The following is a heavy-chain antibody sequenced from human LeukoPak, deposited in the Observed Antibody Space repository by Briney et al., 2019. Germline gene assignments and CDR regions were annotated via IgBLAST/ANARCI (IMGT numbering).Heavy chain of an antibody. CDR1: GFTFSNYW. CDR2: IKQDGSEK. J-gene: IGHJ6*02. Sequence: QPGGSLRVSCAASGFTFSNYWMSWVRQAPGKGLEWVANIKQDGSEKCYVDSVKGRFTISRDNAKNSLHLQMNSLRAEDTAVYYCARDRWELLSNSYHYCGLDVWGQGTTVTVSS. D-gene: IGHD2-15*01. V-gene: IGHV3-7*01. CDR3: ARDRWELLSNSYHYCGLDV.